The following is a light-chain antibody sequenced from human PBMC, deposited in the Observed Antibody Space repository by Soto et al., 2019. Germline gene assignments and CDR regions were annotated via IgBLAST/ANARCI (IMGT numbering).Light chain of an antibody. J-gene: IGKJ1*01. Sequence: EIVMTQSPATLSVSPGERATLSCRASQSVSSNFAWYQQKPGQAPRLLIYGASTRATGIPARFSGSGSGTDFTLTISSLQSEDFAIYFCQQYNNWPPDRTFGQGTKVEIK. CDR3: QQYNNWPPDRT. V-gene: IGKV3-15*01. CDR1: QSVSSN. CDR2: GAS.